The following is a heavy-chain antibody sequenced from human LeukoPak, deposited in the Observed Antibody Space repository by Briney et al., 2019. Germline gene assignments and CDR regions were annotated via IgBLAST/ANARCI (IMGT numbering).Heavy chain of an antibody. J-gene: IGHJ4*02. CDR1: GYTFTGYY. Sequence: ASVKVSCKASGYTFTGYYMHWVRQAPGQGLEWMGWINPNSGGTNYAQKFQGRGTMTRDTSISTAYMELSRLRSDDTAVYYCARGLHHIVLVPAAIEEGDYWGQGTLVTVSS. D-gene: IGHD2-2*01. CDR2: INPNSGGT. CDR3: ARGLHHIVLVPAAIEEGDY. V-gene: IGHV1-2*02.